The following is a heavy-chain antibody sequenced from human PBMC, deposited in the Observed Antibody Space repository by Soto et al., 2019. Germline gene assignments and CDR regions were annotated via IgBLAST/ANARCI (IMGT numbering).Heavy chain of an antibody. CDR2: IWYDGSNK. J-gene: IGHJ3*02. CDR1: GFTFSSYG. Sequence: QVQLVESGGGVVQPGRSLRLSCAASGFTFSSYGMHWVRQAPGKGLEWVAVIWYDGSNKYYADSVKGRFTISRDNSKNTLYLQMNSLRVEDTAVYYCARDNGGYDILTGYLGYAFDIWGQGTMVTVSS. V-gene: IGHV3-33*01. D-gene: IGHD3-9*01. CDR3: ARDNGGYDILTGYLGYAFDI.